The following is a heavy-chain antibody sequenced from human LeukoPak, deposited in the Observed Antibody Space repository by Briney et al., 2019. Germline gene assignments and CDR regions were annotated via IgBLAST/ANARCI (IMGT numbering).Heavy chain of an antibody. Sequence: GGSLRLSCAASGFTFSSYSMNWVRQAPGKGLEWVSTINGGGGDTYYTDSVKGRFTISRDNSKNTLYLQMNSLRVEDTAVYYCAKLAGYCGSTDCSLGWYIDYWGQGTPVTVSS. D-gene: IGHD2-2*01. CDR3: AKLAGYCGSTDCSLGWYIDY. CDR1: GFTFSSYS. V-gene: IGHV3-23*01. CDR2: INGGGGDT. J-gene: IGHJ4*02.